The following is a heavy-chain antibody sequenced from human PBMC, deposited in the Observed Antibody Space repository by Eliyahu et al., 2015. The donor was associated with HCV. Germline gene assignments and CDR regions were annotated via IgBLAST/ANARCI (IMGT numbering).Heavy chain of an antibody. CDR2: TYYRSKWYN. CDR3: AREGGYSSSWYPKGYWFDP. Sequence: QVQLQQSGPGLVKPSQTLSLTCXISGDSVXSNSPAWNWIRQSPSRGLEWLGRTYYRSKWYNDYAVSVKSRITINPDTSKNQFSLQLNSVTPEDTAVYYCAREGGYSSSWYPKGYWFDPWGQGTLVTVSS. J-gene: IGHJ5*02. D-gene: IGHD6-13*01. CDR1: GDSVXSNSPA. V-gene: IGHV6-1*01.